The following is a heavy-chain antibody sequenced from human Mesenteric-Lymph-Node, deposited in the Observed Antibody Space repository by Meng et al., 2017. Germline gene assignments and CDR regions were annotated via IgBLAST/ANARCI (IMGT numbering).Heavy chain of an antibody. CDR1: GFTFSSFS. V-gene: IGHV3-30*01. Sequence: QMQLVGSGGGVVQPGRSLRLSCAASGFTFSSFSLHWVRQAPGKGLEWVAIISNDGIIKYYGDSVKGRFTISRDNSKNTLSLQMNSLGPDDTAVNYCARGQYYWGQGTLVTVSS. CDR2: ISNDGIIK. CDR3: ARGQYY. J-gene: IGHJ4*02.